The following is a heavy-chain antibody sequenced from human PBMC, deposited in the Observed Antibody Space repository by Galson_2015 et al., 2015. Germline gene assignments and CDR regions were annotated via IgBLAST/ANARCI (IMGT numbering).Heavy chain of an antibody. V-gene: IGHV3-23*01. D-gene: IGHD1-1*01. Sequence: SLRLSCAASGFTFSSYGMTWVRQAPGKGLEWVSDINGSGSTTYYAGSVRGRFTISRDNSKNTLDLQMNSLRVEDTAIYDCAKDRSSQRGTSLDSLFDSWGQGTVVTVSS. CDR3: AKDRSSQRGTSLDSLFDS. J-gene: IGHJ5*01. CDR2: INGSGSTT. CDR1: GFTFSSYG.